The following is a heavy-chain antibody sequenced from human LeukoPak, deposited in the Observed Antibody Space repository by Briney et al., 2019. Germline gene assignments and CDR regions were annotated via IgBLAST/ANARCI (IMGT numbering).Heavy chain of an antibody. CDR2: IKSKSDGGTT. V-gene: IGHV3-15*01. D-gene: IGHD2-21*02. J-gene: IGHJ3*02. CDR1: GFTFNNAW. CDR3: TTQTLAYCGGDCYASDDAFDI. Sequence: PGGSLRLSCAASGFTFNNAWMSWVRQAPGKGLEWVGRIKSKSDGGTTDYAAPVKGRFTISRDDSKNTLYLQMNSLKTEDTAVYYCTTQTLAYCGGDCYASDDAFDIWGQGTMVTVSS.